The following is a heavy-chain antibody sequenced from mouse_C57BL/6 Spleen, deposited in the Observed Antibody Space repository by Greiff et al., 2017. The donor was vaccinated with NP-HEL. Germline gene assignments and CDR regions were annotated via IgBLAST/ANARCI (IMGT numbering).Heavy chain of an antibody. V-gene: IGHV1-82*01. CDR3: ARDYYGSSYRVYYAMDY. CDR1: GYAFSSSW. J-gene: IGHJ4*01. Sequence: VKLQESGPELVKPGASVKISCKASGYAFSSSWMNWVKQRPGKGLEWIGRIYPGDGDTNYNGKFKGKATLTADKSSSTAYMQLSSLTSEDSAVYFCARDYYGSSYRVYYAMDYWGQGTSVTVSS. CDR2: IYPGDGDT. D-gene: IGHD1-1*01.